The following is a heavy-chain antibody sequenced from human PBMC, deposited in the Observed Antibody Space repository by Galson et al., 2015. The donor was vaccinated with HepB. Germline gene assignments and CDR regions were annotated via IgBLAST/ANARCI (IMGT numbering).Heavy chain of an antibody. CDR3: ARDPRYCSGGSCKPFDP. D-gene: IGHD2-15*01. Sequence: SVTVSCKASGYTFTSYGISWVRQAPGQGLEWMGWISAYNGNTNYAQKLQGRVTMTTDTSTSTAYMELRSLRSDDTAVYYCARDPRYCSGGSCKPFDPWGQGTRVTISS. J-gene: IGHJ5*02. V-gene: IGHV1-18*01. CDR1: GYTFTSYG. CDR2: ISAYNGNT.